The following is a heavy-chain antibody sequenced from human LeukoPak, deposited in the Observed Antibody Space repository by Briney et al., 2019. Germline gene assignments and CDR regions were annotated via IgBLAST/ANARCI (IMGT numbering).Heavy chain of an antibody. J-gene: IGHJ4*02. D-gene: IGHD3-10*01. Sequence: GGSLRLSCAASGFTFSSYAMSWVRQVPGKGLEWVSAISGSSSDTYYADSVKGRFTISRDNSKSTLYLQMNSLRAEDTAVYNCAKDLGGEGGSGFPGYWGQGTLVTVS. CDR1: GFTFSSYA. V-gene: IGHV3-23*01. CDR2: ISGSSSDT. CDR3: AKDLGGEGGSGFPGY.